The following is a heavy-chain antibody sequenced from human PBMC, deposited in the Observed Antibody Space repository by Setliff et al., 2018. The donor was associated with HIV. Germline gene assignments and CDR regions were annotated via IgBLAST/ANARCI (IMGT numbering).Heavy chain of an antibody. CDR2: IYYSGSI. CDR1: GGSISSFY. D-gene: IGHD3-16*01. V-gene: IGHV4-59*08. CDR3: VHSLLGAPMVDY. J-gene: IGHJ4*02. Sequence: PSETLSLTCTVSGGSISSFYWNWIRQPPGKELEWIGYIYYSGSIKYNPSLKSRVTISVDTSKNQFSLKLSSVTAADTAMYYCVHSLLGAPMVDYWGQGTLVTVSS.